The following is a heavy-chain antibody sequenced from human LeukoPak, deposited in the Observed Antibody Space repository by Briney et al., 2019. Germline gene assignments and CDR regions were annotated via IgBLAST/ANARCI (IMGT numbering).Heavy chain of an antibody. CDR1: GFTFSSYA. Sequence: PGGSLRLSCAASGFTFSSYAMHWVRQAPGKGLEWVAVISYDGSNKYYADSVNGRFTISRDNSKNTLYLQMNSLRAEDTAVYYCARDRYGDYGDFDYWGQGTLVTVSS. V-gene: IGHV3-30*04. CDR2: ISYDGSNK. D-gene: IGHD4-17*01. J-gene: IGHJ4*02. CDR3: ARDRYGDYGDFDY.